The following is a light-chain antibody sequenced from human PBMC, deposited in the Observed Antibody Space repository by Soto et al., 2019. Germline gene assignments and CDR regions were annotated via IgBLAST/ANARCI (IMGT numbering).Light chain of an antibody. J-gene: IGLJ2*01. CDR3: SSYSYNNTLL. CDR1: NRDVGSYNL. V-gene: IGLV2-14*01. Sequence: QSVLTQPASVSGSPGQSITIACTGTNRDVGSYNLVSWYQQRPGEAPKLIISEVRNRPSGISYRFTGSKSGNTASLTISGLQAEDEADYYCSSYSYNNTLLFGGGTKVTVL. CDR2: EVR.